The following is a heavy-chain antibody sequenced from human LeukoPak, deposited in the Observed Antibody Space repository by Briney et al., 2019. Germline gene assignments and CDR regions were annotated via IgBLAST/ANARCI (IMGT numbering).Heavy chain of an antibody. CDR2: ISSSGSTI. V-gene: IGHV3-11*04. Sequence: GGSLRLSCAASGFTFSDYYMSWIRQAPGKGLEWVSYISSSGSTIYYADSVKGRFTISRDNAKNSLYLQMNSLRAEDTAVYYCARAGYVTMVRGANPTPNYYYYYMDVWGKGTTVTVSS. CDR1: GFTFSDYY. CDR3: ARAGYVTMVRGANPTPNYYYYYMDV. J-gene: IGHJ6*03. D-gene: IGHD3-10*01.